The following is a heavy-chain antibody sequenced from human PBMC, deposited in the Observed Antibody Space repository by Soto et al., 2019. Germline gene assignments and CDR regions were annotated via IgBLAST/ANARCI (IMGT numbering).Heavy chain of an antibody. J-gene: IGHJ3*02. CDR3: ANSLFGNWGSPPNAFDI. Sequence: GGSLRLSCAASGFTFSSYAMSWVRQAPGKGLEWVSAISGSGGSTYYADSVKGRFTISRDNSKNTLYLQMNSLRAEDTAVYYCANSLFGNWGSPPNAFDIWGQGTMVTVSS. CDR2: ISGSGGST. CDR1: GFTFSSYA. D-gene: IGHD7-27*01. V-gene: IGHV3-23*01.